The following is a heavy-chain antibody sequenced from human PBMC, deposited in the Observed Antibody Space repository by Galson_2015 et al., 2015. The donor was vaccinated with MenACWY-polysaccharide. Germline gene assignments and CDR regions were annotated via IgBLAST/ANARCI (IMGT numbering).Heavy chain of an antibody. CDR2: SGSGGGL. V-gene: IGHV3-23*01. CDR3: AKVGPRSSWTMGLDY. D-gene: IGHD6-13*01. J-gene: IGHJ4*02. Sequence: SLRLSCAASGFSFSAYGMSWVRQAPGRGLEWVSGSGSGGGLYYADSVKGRFTVSRDNSKNTLYLQMNNLRAEDMAVYYCAKVGPRSSWTMGLDYWGQGTLVTVSS. CDR1: GFSFSAYG.